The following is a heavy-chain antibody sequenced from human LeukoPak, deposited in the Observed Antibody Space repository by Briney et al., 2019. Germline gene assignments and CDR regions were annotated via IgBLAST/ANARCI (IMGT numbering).Heavy chain of an antibody. CDR3: ARGGVLMVYAIQDGFDY. D-gene: IGHD2-8*01. CDR2: IIPIFGTA. Sequence: SVKVSCKASEGTFSSYAISWVRQAPGQGLEWMGGIIPIFGTANYAQKFQGRVTITADESTSTAYMELSSLRSEDTAVYYCARGGVLMVYAIQDGFDYWGQGTLVTVSS. V-gene: IGHV1-69*13. CDR1: EGTFSSYA. J-gene: IGHJ4*02.